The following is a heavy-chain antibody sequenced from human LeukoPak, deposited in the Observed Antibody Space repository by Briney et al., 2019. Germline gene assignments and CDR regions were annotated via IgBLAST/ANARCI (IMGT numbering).Heavy chain of an antibody. V-gene: IGHV4-4*02. J-gene: IGHJ5*02. CDR1: GGSITTTNW. D-gene: IGHD2-15*01. Sequence: SETLSLTCGVSGGSITTTNWWSWVRQPPGKGLEWIGEINHSGSTNYNPSLQSRVTISADTSKNQFSLNLRSVIAADTAVYYCTRGLRLGYCSGGSCYYWFDPWGQGTRVTVSS. CDR2: INHSGST. CDR3: TRGLRLGYCSGGSCYYWFDP.